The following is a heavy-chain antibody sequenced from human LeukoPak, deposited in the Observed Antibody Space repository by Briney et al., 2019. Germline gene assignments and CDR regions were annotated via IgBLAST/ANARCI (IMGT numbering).Heavy chain of an antibody. CDR3: ARRYYGSGTNYFDY. CDR2: IYNSGST. D-gene: IGHD3-10*01. Sequence: SETLSLTCTVSGGSISSYYWSWIRQPPGKGLEWIGYIYNSGSTNYNPSLKSRGTISVDTSKNQFSLKLSSVTAADTAVYYCARRYYGSGTNYFDYWGQGTLVTVSS. CDR1: GGSISSYY. V-gene: IGHV4-59*01. J-gene: IGHJ4*02.